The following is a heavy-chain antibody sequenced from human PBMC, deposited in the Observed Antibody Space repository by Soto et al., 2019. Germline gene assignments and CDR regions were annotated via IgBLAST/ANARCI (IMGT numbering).Heavy chain of an antibody. CDR1: GFTFNSHG. V-gene: IGHV3-30*18. CDR2: TSYDGSNK. D-gene: IGHD4-17*01. CDR3: AKGGHYGYYGMDV. J-gene: IGHJ6*02. Sequence: QVQLEESGGGVVQPGRSLRLSCAASGFTFNSHGMHWVRQAPGKGLEWVAVTSYDGSNKYYADSVKGRFTISRDNSKNTLYLQMNSLRPEDTAVYYCAKGGHYGYYGMDVWGQGTTVTVSS.